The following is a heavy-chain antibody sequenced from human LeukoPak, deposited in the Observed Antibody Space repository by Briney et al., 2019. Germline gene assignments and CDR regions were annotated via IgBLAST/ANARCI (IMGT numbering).Heavy chain of an antibody. D-gene: IGHD6-13*01. V-gene: IGHV3-23*01. Sequence: GGSLRLSCAASGFTFSSYAMSWVRQAPGKGLEWVSAIIGSGGSTYYADSVKGRFTISRDNSKNTLYLQMNSLRAEDTAVYYCAKVIEYSSSWYYYYYYYGMDVWGQGTTVTVSS. J-gene: IGHJ6*02. CDR3: AKVIEYSSSWYYYYYYYGMDV. CDR1: GFTFSSYA. CDR2: IIGSGGST.